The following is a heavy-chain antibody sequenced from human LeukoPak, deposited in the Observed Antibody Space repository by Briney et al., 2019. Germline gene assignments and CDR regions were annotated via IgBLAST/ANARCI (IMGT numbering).Heavy chain of an antibody. CDR2: IYSGGST. D-gene: IGHD1-14*01. Sequence: GGSLRLSCAASGFTVSSNYMSWVRQAPGKGLEWVSVIYSGGSTYYADSVKGRFTISRDNSKNTLYLQMNSLRAEDTAVYYCARDRRGVPGFDYWGQGTPVTVSS. CDR3: ARDRRGVPGFDY. J-gene: IGHJ4*02. CDR1: GFTVSSNY. V-gene: IGHV3-53*01.